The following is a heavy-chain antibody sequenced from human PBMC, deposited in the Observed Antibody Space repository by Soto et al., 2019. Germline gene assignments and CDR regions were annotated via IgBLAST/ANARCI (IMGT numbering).Heavy chain of an antibody. D-gene: IGHD3-22*01. J-gene: IGHJ4*02. V-gene: IGHV1-69*01. CDR1: GGTFSRHA. CDR3: ARGWGYDTSDYYYAY. Sequence: QVQLVQSGAEVRKRGSSVKVSCKASGGTFSRHAISWVRQAPGQGLEWMGGIIPMFGTANHAQKFQGRVTIIADESTSTAYMELSSLRSEDTAIYYCARGWGYDTSDYYYAYWGQGSLVIVSS. CDR2: IIPMFGTA.